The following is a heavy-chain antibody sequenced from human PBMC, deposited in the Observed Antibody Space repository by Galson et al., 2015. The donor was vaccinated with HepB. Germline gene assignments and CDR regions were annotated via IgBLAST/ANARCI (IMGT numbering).Heavy chain of an antibody. J-gene: IGHJ6*02. V-gene: IGHV3-23*01. D-gene: IGHD6-19*01. Sequence: SLRLSCAASGFTFSSYAMSWVRQAPGKGLEGVSAISGSGGRTYYADSVKGRFTISRDNSKNTLYLQMNSLRAEDTAVYYRARAKAVAAPRQYYYYGMDVWGQGTTVTVSS. CDR3: ARAKAVAAPRQYYYYGMDV. CDR2: ISGSGGRT. CDR1: GFTFSSYA.